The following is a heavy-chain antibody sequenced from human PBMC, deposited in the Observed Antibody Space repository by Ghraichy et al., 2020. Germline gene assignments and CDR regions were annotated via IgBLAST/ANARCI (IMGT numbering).Heavy chain of an antibody. CDR2: IYSGGST. D-gene: IGHD6-13*01. J-gene: IGHJ5*02. CDR1: GFTVSSNY. CDR3: ARGGYSSSWAQNWFDP. V-gene: IGHV3-53*01. Sequence: GGSLRLSCAASGFTVSSNYMSWVRQAPGKGLEWVSVIYSGGSTYYADSVKGRFTISRDNSKNTLYLQMNSLRAEDTAVYYCARGGYSSSWAQNWFDPWGQGTLVTVSS.